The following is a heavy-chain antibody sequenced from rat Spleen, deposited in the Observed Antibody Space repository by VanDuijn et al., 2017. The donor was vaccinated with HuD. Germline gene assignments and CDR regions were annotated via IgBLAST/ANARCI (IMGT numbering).Heavy chain of an antibody. CDR1: GFTFSDYA. CDR3: ARPRMYTTDYPNWFAY. J-gene: IGHJ3*01. Sequence: EVQLVESGGGLVQPGRSLKLSCAASGFTFSDYAMAWVRQAPKKGLEWVATIIYDGSTYYRDSVKGRFTTSRDNAKSTLYLQMDGLRSEDTATYYCARPRMYTTDYPNWFAYWGQGTLVTVSS. CDR2: IIYDGST. V-gene: IGHV5-17*01. D-gene: IGHD1-6*01.